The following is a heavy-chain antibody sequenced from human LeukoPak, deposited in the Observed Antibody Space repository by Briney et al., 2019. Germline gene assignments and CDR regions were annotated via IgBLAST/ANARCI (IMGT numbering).Heavy chain of an antibody. J-gene: IGHJ3*02. D-gene: IGHD4/OR15-4a*01. CDR3: ASPPPTIKGAPLI. CDR2: LSYSGTT. Sequence: SETLSLTCSVSGGSISSSNYYWAWIRQPPGKRPEWIGSLSYSGTTYYSPSLRSRVTISVETSKSQFSLKLSSVTAADTAVYYCASPPPTIKGAPLIWGQGTLVTVSS. CDR1: GGSISSSNYY. V-gene: IGHV4-39*01.